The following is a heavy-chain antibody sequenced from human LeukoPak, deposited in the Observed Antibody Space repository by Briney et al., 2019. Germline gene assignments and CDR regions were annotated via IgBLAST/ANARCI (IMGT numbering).Heavy chain of an antibody. V-gene: IGHV4-39*01. CDR2: IYYSGST. D-gene: IGHD3-10*01. CDR3: ARLYYYGSGSYGDY. J-gene: IGHJ4*02. Sequence: PSETLSLTCTVSGGSISSSSYYWGWIRQPPGKGLEWIGSIYYSGSTYYNPSLKSRVTISVDTSKNQFSLKLSSVTAADTAVYYCARLYYYGSGSYGDYWGQGTLVTLSS. CDR1: GGSISSSSYY.